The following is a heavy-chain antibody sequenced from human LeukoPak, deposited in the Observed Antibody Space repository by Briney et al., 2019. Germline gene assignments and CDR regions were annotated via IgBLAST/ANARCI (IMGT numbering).Heavy chain of an antibody. D-gene: IGHD6-13*01. Sequence: PGGSLRLSCVASGFTFSSYSMNWVRQAPGKGLEWVSSITTTSKYRYYADSVKGRFTISRDNANNSLFLQVSSLRVEDTAVYFCAREGSNGSWPYNWFDPWGQGILVTVSS. V-gene: IGHV3-21*01. CDR3: AREGSNGSWPYNWFDP. CDR2: ITTTSKYR. J-gene: IGHJ5*02. CDR1: GFTFSSYS.